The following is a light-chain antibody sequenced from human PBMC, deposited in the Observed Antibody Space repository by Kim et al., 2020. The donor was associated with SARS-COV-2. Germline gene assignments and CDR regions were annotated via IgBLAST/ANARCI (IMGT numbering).Light chain of an antibody. CDR3: GTWDSSLSARV. J-gene: IGLJ3*02. CDR2: DNN. V-gene: IGLV1-51*01. CDR1: NSNIVNNY. Sequence: GQRVTISCSGNNSNIVNNYVSWYQQRPGTAPNLLIYDNNKRPSGIPDRFSGSKSGTSATLGITGLQTGDEADYYCGTWDSSLSARVFGGGTQLTVL.